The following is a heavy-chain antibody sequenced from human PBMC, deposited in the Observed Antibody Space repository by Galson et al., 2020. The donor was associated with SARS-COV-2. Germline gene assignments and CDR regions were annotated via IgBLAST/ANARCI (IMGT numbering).Heavy chain of an antibody. J-gene: IGHJ3*01. D-gene: IGHD6-19*01. V-gene: IGHV3-23*01. CDR2: IRGGGTVT. CDR3: AKSPVGYSSGTNLRGDFDF. CDR1: GFTFNTCA. Sequence: GESLKISCEASGFTFNTCALTWVRQAAGKGLEWVASIRGGGTVTYYAGSVEGRFTISRDNSKNTLYLQMNNLRAEDTAVYYCAKSPVGYSSGTNLRGDFDFWGQGTMVTVSS.